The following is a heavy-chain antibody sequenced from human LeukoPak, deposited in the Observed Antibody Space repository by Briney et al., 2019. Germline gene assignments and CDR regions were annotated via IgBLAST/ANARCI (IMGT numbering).Heavy chain of an antibody. J-gene: IGHJ5*02. CDR1: GGAISSSSYY. CDR3: ARLPQWHLGFRP. CDR2: IYYSGSTHYT. D-gene: IGHD6-19*01. V-gene: IGHV4-39*07. Sequence: SVTLSLTCTVSGGAISSSSYYWGWIRQPPGKGLERYGSIYYSGSTHYTHYNPSLRSRVTISVDPYKNQFSMKQISVTAADTAVYYCARLPQWHLGFRPWGQGTLVTVSS.